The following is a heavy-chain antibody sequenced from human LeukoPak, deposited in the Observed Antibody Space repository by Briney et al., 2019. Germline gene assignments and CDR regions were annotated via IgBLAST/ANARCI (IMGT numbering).Heavy chain of an antibody. CDR2: ISAYNGNT. CDR1: GYTFTSYG. V-gene: IGHV1-18*01. D-gene: IGHD5-18*01. J-gene: IGHJ6*03. Sequence: GASVKVSCKASGYTFTSYGISWVRQAPGQGLEWMGWISAYNGNTNYAQKLQGRVTMTTDTSTSTAYMELRSLRSDDTAVYYCARDPGYSYGYVRVDYYYMDVWGKGTTVTVSS. CDR3: ARDPGYSYGYVRVDYYYMDV.